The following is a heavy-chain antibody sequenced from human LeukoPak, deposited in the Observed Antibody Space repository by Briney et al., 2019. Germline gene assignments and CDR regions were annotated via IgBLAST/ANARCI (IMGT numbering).Heavy chain of an antibody. D-gene: IGHD6-13*01. V-gene: IGHV4-39*07. CDR2: IYYSGTT. Sequence: SETLSLTCTVSGGSISSSSYYWGWIRQPPGKGLEWIGSIYYSGTTHYNPSLKGRVTIAVDTSKNQFSLKLISVTAADTAVYYCARDNIAAAGHRYNWFDPWGQGTLVTVSS. J-gene: IGHJ5*02. CDR3: ARDNIAAAGHRYNWFDP. CDR1: GGSISSSSYY.